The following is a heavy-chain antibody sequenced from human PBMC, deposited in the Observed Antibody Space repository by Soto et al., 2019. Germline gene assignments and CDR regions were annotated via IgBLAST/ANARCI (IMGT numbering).Heavy chain of an antibody. D-gene: IGHD6-6*01. Sequence: QVQLQESGPGLVKPSQTLSLTCTVSGGSISSGGYYWSWIRQHPGKGLEWIGYIYYSGSTYYNPSLKSRVTISVDTSKNQFSLKLSSVTAADTAVYYCARIPPVNIAARPYYYYYYMDVWGKGTTVTVSS. CDR2: IYYSGST. J-gene: IGHJ6*03. CDR1: GGSISSGGYY. CDR3: ARIPPVNIAARPYYYYYYMDV. V-gene: IGHV4-31*03.